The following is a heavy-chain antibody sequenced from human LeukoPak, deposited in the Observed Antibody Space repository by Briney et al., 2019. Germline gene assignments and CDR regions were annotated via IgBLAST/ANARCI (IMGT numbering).Heavy chain of an antibody. V-gene: IGHV3-33*01. J-gene: IGHJ3*02. CDR1: GFTFSSYG. Sequence: GGSLRLSCAASGFTFSSYGMHWVRQAPGKGLEWVAVIWYDGSNKYYADSVKGRFTISRDNSKNTLYLQMNSLRTEDTAVYYCARSYYYGSGSSDAFDIWGQGTMVTVSS. CDR3: ARSYYYGSGSSDAFDI. D-gene: IGHD3-10*01. CDR2: IWYDGSNK.